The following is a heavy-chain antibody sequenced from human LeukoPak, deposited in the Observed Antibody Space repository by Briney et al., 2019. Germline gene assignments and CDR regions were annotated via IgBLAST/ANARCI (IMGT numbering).Heavy chain of an antibody. V-gene: IGHV5-51*01. CDR2: IYPADSDI. D-gene: IGHD2-15*01. Sequence: PGESLKISCKGSGYSFTNSWIGWVRLMPGKGLEWMGIIYPADSDIRYSPSFQGQVTISADKSINTAYLQWSSLKAPDTAMYYCARQEYCSGGSCYTWFDSWGQGTLVTVSS. J-gene: IGHJ5*01. CDR3: ARQEYCSGGSCYTWFDS. CDR1: GYSFTNSW.